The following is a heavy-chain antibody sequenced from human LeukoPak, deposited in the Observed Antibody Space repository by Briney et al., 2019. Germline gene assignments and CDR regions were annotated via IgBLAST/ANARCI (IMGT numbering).Heavy chain of an antibody. V-gene: IGHV4-59*01. Sequence: SETLSLTCSVSGGSISTYFWTRIRQAPGKGLDWIGYMYYTGSSNYNPSLQSRVAISIDTSKNEFSLKLTSVTPADTAVYYCARGGYRSYYYVDVWGKGTTVIVSS. J-gene: IGHJ6*03. CDR1: GGSISTYF. D-gene: IGHD3-16*02. CDR3: ARGGYRSYYYVDV. CDR2: MYYTGSS.